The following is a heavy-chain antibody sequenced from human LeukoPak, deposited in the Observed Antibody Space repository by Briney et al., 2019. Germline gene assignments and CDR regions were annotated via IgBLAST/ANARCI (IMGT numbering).Heavy chain of an antibody. Sequence: GGSLRLSCAASGFTFSSYWMSWVRQAPGKGLEWVANIKQDGSEKYYVDSVKGRFTISRDNAKNSLYLQMNSLRAEDTAVYYCARDRGSGWNDAFDIWGQGTMVTVSS. CDR3: ARDRGSGWNDAFDI. CDR1: GFTFSSYW. D-gene: IGHD6-19*01. CDR2: IKQDGSEK. J-gene: IGHJ3*02. V-gene: IGHV3-7*01.